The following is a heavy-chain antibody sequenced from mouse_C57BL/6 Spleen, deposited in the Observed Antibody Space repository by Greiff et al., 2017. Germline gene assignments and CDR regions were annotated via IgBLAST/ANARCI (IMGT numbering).Heavy chain of an antibody. D-gene: IGHD3-3*01. J-gene: IGHJ3*01. CDR3: ARLDVGAWFAY. Sequence: DVKLVESGGGLVKPGGSLKLSCAASGFTFSSYAMSWVRQTPEKRLEWVATISDGGSYTYYPDNVKGRFTISRDNAKNNLYLQMSHLKSEDTAMYYSARLDVGAWFAYWGQGTLVTVSA. CDR1: GFTFSSYA. CDR2: ISDGGSYT. V-gene: IGHV5-4*03.